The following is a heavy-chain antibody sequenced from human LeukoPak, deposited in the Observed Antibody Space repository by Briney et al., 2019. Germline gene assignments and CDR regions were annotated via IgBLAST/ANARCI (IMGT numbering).Heavy chain of an antibody. D-gene: IGHD3-3*01. J-gene: IGHJ3*02. CDR1: GDSISGYY. CDR3: ARDGDFWSGYYQHAFDS. CDR2: IYYSGSA. Sequence: SSETLSLTCTVSGDSISGYYWTCIRQPPGKGLEWIGNIYYSGSANHNPSLKSRVTISVDTSKNQFSLNLTSVTAADTAVYYCARDGDFWSGYYQHAFDSWGPGTTVTVSS. V-gene: IGHV4-59*12.